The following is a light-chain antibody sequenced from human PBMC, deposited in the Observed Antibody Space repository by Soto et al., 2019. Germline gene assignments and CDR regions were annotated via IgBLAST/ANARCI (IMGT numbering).Light chain of an antibody. CDR2: DAS. V-gene: IGKV3-11*01. CDR1: QSVSSY. J-gene: IGKJ4*01. CDR3: QQRSNWPPLT. Sequence: EMVLTQSPATLSLSPGERATLSCRASQSVSSYLAWYQQKPGQAPRLLIYDASNRATGIPARFSGSGSGTDFTLTISSLEPEDFAVHYCQQRSNWPPLTFGGGTKVEIK.